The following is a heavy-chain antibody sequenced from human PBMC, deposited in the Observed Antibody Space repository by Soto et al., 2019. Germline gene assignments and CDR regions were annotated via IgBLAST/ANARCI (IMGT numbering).Heavy chain of an antibody. D-gene: IGHD3-3*01. V-gene: IGHV1-58*02. Sequence: SVKVSCKACGFTFTSSAMQWVRQARGQRLEWIGWIVVGSGNTNYAQKFQERVTITRDMSTSTAYMELSSLRSEDTAVYYCAADYDFWSGYPNFDYWGQGTLVTVSS. J-gene: IGHJ4*02. CDR1: GFTFTSSA. CDR2: IVVGSGNT. CDR3: AADYDFWSGYPNFDY.